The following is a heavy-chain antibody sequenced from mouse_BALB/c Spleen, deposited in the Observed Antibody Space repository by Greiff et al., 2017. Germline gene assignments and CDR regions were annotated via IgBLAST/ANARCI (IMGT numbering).Heavy chain of an antibody. J-gene: IGHJ3*01. CDR2: IYPGSGNT. CDR3: AAYYRYDVAY. D-gene: IGHD2-14*01. CDR1: GYTFTDYY. Sequence: QVQLQQSGAELARPGASVKLSCKASGYTFTDYYINWVKQRTGQGLEWIGEIYPGSGNTYYNEKFKGKATLTADKSSSTAYMQLSSLTSEDSAVYFCAAYYRYDVAYWGQGTLVTVSA. V-gene: IGHV1-77*01.